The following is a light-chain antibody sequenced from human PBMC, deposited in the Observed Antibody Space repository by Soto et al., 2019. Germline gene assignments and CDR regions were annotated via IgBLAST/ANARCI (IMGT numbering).Light chain of an antibody. J-gene: IGKJ1*01. CDR2: GAS. CDR1: QGVTTY. CDR3: QHYGDSITWP. V-gene: IGKV3-20*01. Sequence: IVVTQYPETLSLSQGERATLSCRASQGVTTYLAWYQQKPGQAPRLLIYGASSRATGIPDRFSGSGSGTDFTLTISRLEPGDFAVYYFQHYGDSITWPFGQRAKV.